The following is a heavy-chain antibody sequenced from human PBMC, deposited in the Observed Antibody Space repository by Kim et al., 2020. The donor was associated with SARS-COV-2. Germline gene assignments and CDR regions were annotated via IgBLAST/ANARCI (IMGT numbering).Heavy chain of an antibody. V-gene: IGHV3-7*03. CDR1: GFTFSSYW. D-gene: IGHD6-19*01. CDR3: ARDIRSIAVAGLVLGEKANYYYYGMDV. CDR2: IKQDGSEK. Sequence: GGSLRLSCAASGFTFSSYWMSWVRQAPGKGLEWVANIKQDGSEKYYVDSVKGRFTISRDNAKNSLYLQMNSLRAEDTAVYYCARDIRSIAVAGLVLGEKANYYYYGMDVWGQGTTVTVSS. J-gene: IGHJ6*02.